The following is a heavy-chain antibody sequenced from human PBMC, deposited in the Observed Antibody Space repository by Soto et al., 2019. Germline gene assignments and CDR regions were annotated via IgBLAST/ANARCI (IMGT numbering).Heavy chain of an antibody. Sequence: EVQLLESGGGLVQPGGSLRLSCAASGFTFSSYAMSWVRQAPGKGLEWVSAISGSGGSTYYADSVKGRFTISRDNSKNTLDLQMNSLRAEDTAVYYCAKVLGYGGKIAAAGGFDYWGHGSLVTVSS. V-gene: IGHV3-23*01. CDR3: AKVLGYGGKIAAAGGFDY. CDR1: GFTFSSYA. CDR2: ISGSGGST. J-gene: IGHJ4*01. D-gene: IGHD6-13*01.